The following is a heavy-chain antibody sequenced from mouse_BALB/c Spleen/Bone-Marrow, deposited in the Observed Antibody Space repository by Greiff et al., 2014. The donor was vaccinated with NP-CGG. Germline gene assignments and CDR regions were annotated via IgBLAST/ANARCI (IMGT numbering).Heavy chain of an antibody. CDR3: AREGGAMDY. V-gene: IGHV5-15*02. CDR1: GFTFSDYG. CDR2: ISNLAYSI. J-gene: IGHJ4*01. Sequence: DVQLVESGGGLVQPGGSRKLSCAASGFTFSDYGMAWVRQAPGKGPEWVAFISNLAYSIYYADTVTGRFTISRENAENTLYLEMSSLRSEDTAMYYCAREGGAMDYWGQGTSVTVSS.